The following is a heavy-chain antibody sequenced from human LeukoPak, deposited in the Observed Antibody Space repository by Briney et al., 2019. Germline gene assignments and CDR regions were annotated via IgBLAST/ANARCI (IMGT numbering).Heavy chain of an antibody. J-gene: IGHJ5*02. CDR2: IYTSGST. CDR3: AREWAEYCSGGSCYRNWFDP. D-gene: IGHD2-15*01. V-gene: IGHV4-61*02. CDR1: GGSISSGSYY. Sequence: SETLSLTCTVSGGSISSGSYYWSGIRQPAGKGLEWIGRIYTSGSTNYNPSLKSRVTISVDTSKNQFSLKLSSVTAADTAVYYCAREWAEYCSGGSCYRNWFDPWGQGTLVTVSS.